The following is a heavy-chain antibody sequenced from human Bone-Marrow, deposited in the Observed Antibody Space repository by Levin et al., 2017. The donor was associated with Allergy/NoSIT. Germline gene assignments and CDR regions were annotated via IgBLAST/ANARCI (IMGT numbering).Heavy chain of an antibody. CDR3: AKELDWDSSSWYYFDY. CDR2: ISGSGGST. V-gene: IGHV3-23*01. Sequence: PGESLKISCAASGFTFSSYAMSWVRQAPGKGLEWVSAISGSGGSTYYADSVKGRFTISRDNSKNTLYLQMNSLRAEDTAVYYCAKELDWDSSSWYYFDYWGQGTLVTVSS. J-gene: IGHJ4*02. D-gene: IGHD6-13*01. CDR1: GFTFSSYA.